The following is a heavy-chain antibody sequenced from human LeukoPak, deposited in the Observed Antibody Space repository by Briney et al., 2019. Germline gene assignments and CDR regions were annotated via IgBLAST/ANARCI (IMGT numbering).Heavy chain of an antibody. CDR2: ISAYNGNT. V-gene: IGHV1-18*01. Sequence: ASVKVSCKASGYTFTSYGISWVRQAPGQGLEWMGWISAYNGNTNYAQKLQGRVTMTTDTSTSTAYMELRSLRSDDTVVYYCAVATISKVGSDYWGQGTLVTVSS. CDR1: GYTFTSYG. J-gene: IGHJ4*02. D-gene: IGHD5-12*01. CDR3: AVATISKVGSDY.